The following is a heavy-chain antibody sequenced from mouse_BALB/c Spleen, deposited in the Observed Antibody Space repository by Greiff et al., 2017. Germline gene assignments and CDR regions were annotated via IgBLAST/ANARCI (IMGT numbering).Heavy chain of an antibody. CDR3: ARGYGNYGDYFDY. J-gene: IGHJ2*01. V-gene: IGHV1-54*01. D-gene: IGHD2-10*02. Sequence: VQLQQSGAELVRPGTSVKVSCKASGYAFTNYLIEWVKQRPGQGLEWIGVINPGSGGTNYNEKFKGKATLTADKSSSTAYMQLSSLTSDDSAVYFCARGYGNYGDYFDYWGQGTTLTVSS. CDR2: INPGSGGT. CDR1: GYAFTNYL.